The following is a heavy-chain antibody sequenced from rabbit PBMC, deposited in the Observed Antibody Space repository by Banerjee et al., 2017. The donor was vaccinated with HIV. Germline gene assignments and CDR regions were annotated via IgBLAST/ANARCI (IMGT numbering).Heavy chain of an antibody. CDR1: GFSFSSSYW. V-gene: IGHV1S45*01. D-gene: IGHD7-1*01. CDR2: IYTGSSGST. CDR3: ARDYAGYVAGTTVTRLDL. J-gene: IGHJ3*01. Sequence: QEQLEESGGDLVKPEGSLTLTCTASGFSFSSSYWICWVRQAPGKGLEWIACIYTGSSGSTWYASWAKGRFTISKTSSTTVTLQMTSLTAADTATYFCARDYAGYVAGTTVTRLDLWGPGTLVTVS.